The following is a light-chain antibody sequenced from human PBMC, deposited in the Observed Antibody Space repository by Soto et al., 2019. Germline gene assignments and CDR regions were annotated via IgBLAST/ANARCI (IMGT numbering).Light chain of an antibody. CDR1: QTISSNN. Sequence: EIVLTQSPGTLSVSPGERATLSCRASQTISSNNLAWYQQKHSQAPSLLIYGTSSRATGIPDRFSGSGSGTAFTLTIRRLEPEDSAIYYCQQYGSWTFGQGTKVDI. J-gene: IGKJ1*01. CDR2: GTS. V-gene: IGKV3-20*01. CDR3: QQYGSWT.